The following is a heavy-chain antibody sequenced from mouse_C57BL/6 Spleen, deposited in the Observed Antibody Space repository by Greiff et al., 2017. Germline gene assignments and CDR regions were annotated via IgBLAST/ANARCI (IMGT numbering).Heavy chain of an antibody. V-gene: IGHV1-12*01. CDR1: GYTFTSYN. CDR2: IYPGTGDT. CDR3: ARDDGDYYFDY. J-gene: IGHJ2*01. Sequence: QVQLKESGAELVRPGASVKMSCKASGYTFTSYNMHWVKQTPRQGLEWIGAIYPGTGDTSYNQKFKGKATLPVDKSSSTAYMQLSSLTSEDAAVYFCARDDGDYYFDYWGQGTTLTVSS. D-gene: IGHD2-3*01.